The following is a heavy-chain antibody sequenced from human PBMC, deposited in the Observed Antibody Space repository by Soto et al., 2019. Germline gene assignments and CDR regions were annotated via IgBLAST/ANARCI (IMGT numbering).Heavy chain of an antibody. CDR3: ARWVSGSYRDPDY. D-gene: IGHD1-26*01. V-gene: IGHV3-21*01. CDR1: GFTFSSYS. Sequence: LRLSCAASGFTFSSYSMNWVRQAPGKGLEWGSAISSSNSYIYYADSVKGRFTISRDNAKNSLYLQMSSLRAEDTAVYYCARWVSGSYRDPDYWGQGTLVTVS. CDR2: ISSSNSYI. J-gene: IGHJ4*02.